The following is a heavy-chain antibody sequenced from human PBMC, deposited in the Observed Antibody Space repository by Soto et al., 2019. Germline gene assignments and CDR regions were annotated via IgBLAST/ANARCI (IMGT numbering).Heavy chain of an antibody. D-gene: IGHD1-1*01. J-gene: IGHJ4*02. Sequence: QVQLQESGPRLVKPSQTLSLTCSVSGVSISSGDTYWAWIRQAPGKGLEWIGYILHSGSTYYNPSLDSRITISLDTSKNQFSLRLRSVTAADTAVYFCARAPENSENWNPYDFDYWGQGTLVTVSP. V-gene: IGHV4-30-4*01. CDR3: ARAPENSENWNPYDFDY. CDR2: ILHSGST. CDR1: GVSISSGDTY.